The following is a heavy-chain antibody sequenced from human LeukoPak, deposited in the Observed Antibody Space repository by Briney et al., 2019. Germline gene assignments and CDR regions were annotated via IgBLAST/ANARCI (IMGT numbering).Heavy chain of an antibody. Sequence: SVKVSCKASGGTFSSYTISWVRRAPGQGLEWMGRIIPILGVANYAQKFQGRVTITADKSTSTAYMELSSLRSEDTAVYYCAREPTYDFWSGYYDYWGQGTLVTVSS. CDR1: GGTFSSYT. D-gene: IGHD3-3*01. CDR3: AREPTYDFWSGYYDY. V-gene: IGHV1-69*04. J-gene: IGHJ4*02. CDR2: IIPILGVA.